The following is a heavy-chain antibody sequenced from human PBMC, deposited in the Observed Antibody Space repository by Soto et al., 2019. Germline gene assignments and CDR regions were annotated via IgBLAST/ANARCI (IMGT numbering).Heavy chain of an antibody. CDR2: IWYDGSNK. J-gene: IGHJ6*03. CDR1: GFTFSSYG. V-gene: IGHV3-33*01. Sequence: WGSLRLSCAASGFTFSSYGMHWVRQAPGKGLEWVAVIWYDGSNKYYADSVKGRFTISRDNSKNTLYLQMNSLRAEDTAVYYCARDAFWKGYCSSTSCYSGRYYMDVWGKGTTVTVSS. CDR3: ARDAFWKGYCSSTSCYSGRYYMDV. D-gene: IGHD2-2*02.